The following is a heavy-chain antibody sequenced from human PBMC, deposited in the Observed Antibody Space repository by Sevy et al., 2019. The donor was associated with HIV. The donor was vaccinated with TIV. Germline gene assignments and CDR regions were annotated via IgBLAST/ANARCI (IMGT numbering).Heavy chain of an antibody. CDR2: INHSGRT. V-gene: IGHV4-34*01. CDR3: ARGAAYYDFWSGYYIGSYYYYGMDV. J-gene: IGHJ6*02. D-gene: IGHD3-3*01. CDR1: GGSFSGYY. Sequence: SETLSLTCAVYGGSFSGYYWSWIRQPPGKGLEWIGEINHSGRTNYNPSLKSRVTISVDTSKNQFSLKLSSVTAADTAVYYCARGAAYYDFWSGYYIGSYYYYGMDVWGQGTTVTVSS.